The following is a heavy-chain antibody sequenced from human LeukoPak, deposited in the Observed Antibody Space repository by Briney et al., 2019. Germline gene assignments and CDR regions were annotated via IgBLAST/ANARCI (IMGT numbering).Heavy chain of an antibody. CDR2: IYSSGST. D-gene: IGHD3-10*01. Sequence: PSETLSLTCTVPGGSINTQYWSWIRQPAGKGLEWIGRIYSSGSTNYNTSLMTRLTMSVDTSKNQISLNLHSVTAADTAVYYCARDLIHGSGTYFNALGYWGLGILVTVSS. V-gene: IGHV4-4*07. J-gene: IGHJ4*02. CDR3: ARDLIHGSGTYFNALGY. CDR1: GGSINTQY.